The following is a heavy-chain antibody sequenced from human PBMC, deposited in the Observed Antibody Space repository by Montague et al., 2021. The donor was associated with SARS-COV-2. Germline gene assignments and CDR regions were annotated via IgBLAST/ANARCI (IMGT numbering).Heavy chain of an antibody. CDR1: GGSISNYY. V-gene: IGHV4-59*01. J-gene: IGHJ6*02. Sequence: SETLSLTCAVSGGSISNYYWSWIRQSPGKGLEWIAYMYYSGSTKYNPSLKSRATISVDTSKNQFSLTLSSVTAADTAVYYCARARGGRIFGVIGAYYGLDIWGQGTTVTVSS. D-gene: IGHD3-3*02. CDR2: MYYSGST. CDR3: ARARGGRIFGVIGAYYGLDI.